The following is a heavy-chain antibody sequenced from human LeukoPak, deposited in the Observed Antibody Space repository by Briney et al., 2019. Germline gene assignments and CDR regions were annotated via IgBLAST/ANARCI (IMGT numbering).Heavy chain of an antibody. Sequence: GGSLRLSCAASGFTFRNYAMSWVRQAPGKGLEWVSTISGYDGSTYYSDSVTGRFTISRDNSRYTLFLQMNSLRVEDTAVYYCAKDLRPYYYDTSGYYPINYWGQGTLVTVSS. CDR1: GFTFRNYA. CDR2: ISGYDGST. D-gene: IGHD3-22*01. J-gene: IGHJ4*02. CDR3: AKDLRPYYYDTSGYYPINY. V-gene: IGHV3-23*01.